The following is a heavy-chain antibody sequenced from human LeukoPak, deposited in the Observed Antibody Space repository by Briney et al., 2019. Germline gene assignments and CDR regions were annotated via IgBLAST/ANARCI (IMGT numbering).Heavy chain of an antibody. CDR1: GYSFTSYW. J-gene: IGHJ4*02. CDR3: ARQNSDSPNSXYXSSGXSLDY. V-gene: IGHV5-51*01. D-gene: IGHD3-22*01. Sequence: GESLKISCKGSGYSFTSYWIGWVRQMPGKGLEWMGIIYPGDSDTRYSPSFQGQVTISADKSISTAYLQWSSLKASDTAMYYCARQNSDSPNSXYXSSGXSLDYWGQGALVTVSS. CDR2: IYPGDSDT.